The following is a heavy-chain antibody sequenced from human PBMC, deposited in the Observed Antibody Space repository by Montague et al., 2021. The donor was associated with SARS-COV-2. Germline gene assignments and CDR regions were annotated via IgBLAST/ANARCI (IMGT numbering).Heavy chain of an antibody. CDR3: AKEDILTGYYGRDITYYSTVWTS. Sequence: SLRLSCAASGFTFSSYGMHWVRQAPGKGLEWVAVIWYDGSNKYYADSVKGRFTISRDNSKNTLYLQMNSLRAEDTAVYYCAKEDILTGYYGRDITYYSTVWTSGAKGPRSPSL. D-gene: IGHD3-9*01. CDR1: GFTFSSYG. CDR2: IWYDGSNK. V-gene: IGHV3-33*06. J-gene: IGHJ6*02.